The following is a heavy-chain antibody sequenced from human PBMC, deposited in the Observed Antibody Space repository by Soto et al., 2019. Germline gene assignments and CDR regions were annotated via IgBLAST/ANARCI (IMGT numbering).Heavy chain of an antibody. CDR2: IATHDGSA. CDR3: WRNDGDDSSNF. V-gene: IGHV1-18*04. D-gene: IGHD3-22*01. Sequence: QVPLVQSSPEVKRPGASVKVSCSASGYTFTSYGLNWVRRASGQGLEWMGRIATHDGSAVSAQSLQGRLILTRDSFTNTAYMELGGLTSDDTGLYYCWRNDGDDSSNFWGQGTLVTVSS. J-gene: IGHJ4*02. CDR1: GYTFTSYG.